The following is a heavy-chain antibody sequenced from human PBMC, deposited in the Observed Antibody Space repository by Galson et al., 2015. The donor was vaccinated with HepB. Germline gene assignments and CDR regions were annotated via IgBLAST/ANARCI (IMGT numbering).Heavy chain of an antibody. Sequence: SVKVSCKASGYTFTNYYMHWVRQAPGQGLEWMGWINPNSGGTNYAQKFQGRVTMTRDTSISTAYMELSRLRSDDTAVYYCARVVVVVPAAIPRGAFDFWGQAAMVTVSS. CDR2: INPNSGGT. V-gene: IGHV1-2*02. J-gene: IGHJ3*01. CDR3: ARVVVVVPAAIPRGAFDF. CDR1: GYTFTNYY. D-gene: IGHD2-2*01.